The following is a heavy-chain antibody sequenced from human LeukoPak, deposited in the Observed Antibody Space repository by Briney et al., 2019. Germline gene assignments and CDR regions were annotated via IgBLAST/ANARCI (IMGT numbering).Heavy chain of an antibody. Sequence: SVKVSCKASGGTFSSYAISWVRQAPGQGLEWMGGIIPIFGTANYAQKFQGRVTITTDESTSTAYMELSSLRSEDTAVYYCARDNYSGANCFDPWGQGTLVTVSS. CDR2: IIPIFGTA. J-gene: IGHJ5*02. V-gene: IGHV1-69*05. CDR3: ARDNYSGANCFDP. CDR1: GGTFSSYA. D-gene: IGHD1-7*01.